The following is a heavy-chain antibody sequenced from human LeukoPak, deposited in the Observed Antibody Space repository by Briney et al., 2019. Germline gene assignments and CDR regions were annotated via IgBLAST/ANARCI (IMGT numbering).Heavy chain of an antibody. CDR3: AREMEPYGDYSRDAFDI. J-gene: IGHJ3*02. CDR2: IYYSGST. Sequence: PSQTLSLTCTVSGGSISSGGYYWSWIRQHPGKGLEWIGYIYYSGSTYYNPSLESRVTISVDTSKNQFSLKLSSVTAADTAVYYCAREMEPYGDYSRDAFDIWGQGTMVTVSS. D-gene: IGHD4-17*01. V-gene: IGHV4-31*03. CDR1: GGSISSGGYY.